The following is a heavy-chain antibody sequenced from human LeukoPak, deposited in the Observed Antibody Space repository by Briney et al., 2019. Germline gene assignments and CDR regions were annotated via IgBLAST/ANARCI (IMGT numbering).Heavy chain of an antibody. CDR2: ISSSGSAI. Sequence: GGCLRLSCAASGFTFSNYVMNWVRQAPGKGLEWISYISSSGSAISYADSVKGRFTISRDNAKNSLYLQMNSLRAEDTAVYYCARVFRGPPAYWGQGTLVTVSS. D-gene: IGHD3-10*01. CDR3: ARVFRGPPAY. V-gene: IGHV3-48*01. J-gene: IGHJ4*02. CDR1: GFTFSNYV.